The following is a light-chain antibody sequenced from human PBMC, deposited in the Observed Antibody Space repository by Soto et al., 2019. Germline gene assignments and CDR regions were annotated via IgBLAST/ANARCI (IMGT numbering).Light chain of an antibody. J-gene: IGKJ1*01. CDR3: QQYASYPWT. V-gene: IGKV1-5*01. CDR1: QSLSGW. CDR2: DAF. Sequence: DIQLTQIPSTLSASIGDRVTITCRASQSLSGWLAWYQQTPGKAPKLLISDAFRLESGVASRFRGSGSGTEFSLTISNLQPGDSATFYCQQYASYPWTFGRGTKV.